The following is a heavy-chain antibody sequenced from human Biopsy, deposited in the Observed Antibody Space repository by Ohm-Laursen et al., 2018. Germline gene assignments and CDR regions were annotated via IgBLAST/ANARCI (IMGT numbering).Heavy chain of an antibody. Sequence: SETLSLTYTVSSGSISRYYWSWIRQPPGKGLEWIGYIDYRWNTKYNPSLTSRVTMSIDTSRIQFSLKLGSVTAADTAVYYCARHAPSYSGSYWRYFDLWGRGTLVTVSS. D-gene: IGHD1-26*01. CDR3: ARHAPSYSGSYWRYFDL. J-gene: IGHJ2*01. CDR2: IDYRWNT. CDR1: SGSISRYY. V-gene: IGHV4-59*08.